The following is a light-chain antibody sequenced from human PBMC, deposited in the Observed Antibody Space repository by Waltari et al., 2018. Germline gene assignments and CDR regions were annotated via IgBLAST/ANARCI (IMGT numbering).Light chain of an antibody. CDR2: AAS. CDR3: QQLNSYPIT. CDR1: QGISSY. J-gene: IGKJ5*01. Sequence: DIQLTQSPSFLSASVGDRVTITCRACQGISSYLAWYQQKPGKAPKLLIYAASTLQSGVPSRFSGSGSGTEFTLTISSLQPEDFATYYCQQLNSYPITFGQGTRLEIK. V-gene: IGKV1-9*01.